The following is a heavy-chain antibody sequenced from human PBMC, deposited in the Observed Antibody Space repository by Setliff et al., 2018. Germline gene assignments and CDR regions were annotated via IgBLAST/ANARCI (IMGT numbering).Heavy chain of an antibody. CDR1: GFTFSSFW. CDR2: INQDGSGK. D-gene: IGHD3-22*01. J-gene: IGHJ4*02. CDR3: ARENYYVSSGYYYGVDY. V-gene: IGHV3-7*03. Sequence: LRLSCAASGFTFSSFWMAWVRQSPGRGLEWVANINQDGSGKFYVDSVKGRFTISRDNAKNSLYLQMNSLRAEDTAVYYCARENYYVSSGYYYGVDYWGQGTLVTVSS.